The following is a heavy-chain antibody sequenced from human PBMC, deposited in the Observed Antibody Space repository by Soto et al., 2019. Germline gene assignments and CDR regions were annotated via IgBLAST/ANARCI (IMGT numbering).Heavy chain of an antibody. CDR2: INPNSGGT. CDR3: ARVRAAAGTNYYGMDV. CDR1: GYTFTGYY. D-gene: IGHD6-13*01. J-gene: IGHJ6*02. V-gene: IGHV1-2*04. Sequence: SVKVSCKASGYTFTGYYMHWVRQAPGQGLEWMGWINPNSGGTNYAQKFQGWVTMTRDTSISTAYMELSRLRSDDTAVYYCARVRAAAGTNYYGMDVWGQGTTVTVSS.